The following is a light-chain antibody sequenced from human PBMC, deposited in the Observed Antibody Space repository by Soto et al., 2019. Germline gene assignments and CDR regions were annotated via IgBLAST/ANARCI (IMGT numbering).Light chain of an antibody. CDR2: EVS. Sequence: QSALTQPASVSGSPGQSITISCTGTSSDVGGYNYVSWYQQHPGKAPKLMIYEVSNRPSGVSNLFSGSKSGNTASLTISGLQAEDEADYYCTSYTSSSTWVFGRGTKLTVL. CDR1: SSDVGGYNY. CDR3: TSYTSSSTWV. V-gene: IGLV2-14*01. J-gene: IGLJ3*02.